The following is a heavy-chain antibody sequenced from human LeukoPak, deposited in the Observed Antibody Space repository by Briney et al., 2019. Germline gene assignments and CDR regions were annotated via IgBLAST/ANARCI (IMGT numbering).Heavy chain of an antibody. CDR1: GDNVSSNSAA. Sequence: SQTLSLTCAISGDNVSSNSAAWNWIRQYPSRGLEWLGRTYYKSRWYNDYAVSVKSRIIINPDTSKNQFSLQLNSVTPEDTAVYYCAHSYYFDSSAYWFDPWGQGTLVTVSS. D-gene: IGHD3-22*01. CDR3: AHSYYFDSSAYWFDP. V-gene: IGHV6-1*01. J-gene: IGHJ5*02. CDR2: TYYKSRWYN.